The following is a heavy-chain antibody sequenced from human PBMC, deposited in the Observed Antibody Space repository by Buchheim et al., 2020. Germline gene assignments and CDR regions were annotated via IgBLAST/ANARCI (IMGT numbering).Heavy chain of an antibody. Sequence: QVQLQESGPGLVKPSETLSLTCTVPGGSISTYYWSWIRQPPGKGLEWIGYIYYSGSTNYNPSLKSRVTISVDTSKNKISMSRSSVSAADTALFYYERVKGVPVSGVDTWGREP. CDR2: IYYSGST. CDR1: GGSISTYY. V-gene: IGHV4-59*01. J-gene: IGHJ5*02. D-gene: IGHD3-10*01. CDR3: ERVKGVPVSGVDT.